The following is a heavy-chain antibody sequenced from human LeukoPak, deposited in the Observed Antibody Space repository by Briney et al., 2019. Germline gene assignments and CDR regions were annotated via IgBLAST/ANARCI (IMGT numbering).Heavy chain of an antibody. Sequence: SETLSLTCTVSGGSISSYYWSWIRQPPGKGLEWIGYIYYSGSTNYNPSLKSRVTISVDTSKNQFSLKLSSVTAADTAVYYCASGYCGGACQLGGVDMWGQGTMVTVSS. V-gene: IGHV4-59*01. CDR3: ASGYCGGACQLGGVDM. J-gene: IGHJ3*02. CDR1: GGSISSYY. D-gene: IGHD2-21*02. CDR2: IYYSGST.